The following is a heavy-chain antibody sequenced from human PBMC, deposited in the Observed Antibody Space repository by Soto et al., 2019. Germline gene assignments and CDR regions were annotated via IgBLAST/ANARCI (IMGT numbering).Heavy chain of an antibody. V-gene: IGHV5-51*01. J-gene: IGHJ4*02. CDR1: GYSFTNYW. CDR3: ARSSSSWYEFNY. Sequence: EVQLVQSGAGVKKPGESLKISCRGSGYSFTNYWIGWVRQMPGKGLEWMGMIYPDDSDTRYSPSFQGQVTISVDRSISTAYLQWSTLKVSDTAMYYCARSSSSWYEFNYWGQGTLVTVSS. D-gene: IGHD6-13*01. CDR2: IYPDDSDT.